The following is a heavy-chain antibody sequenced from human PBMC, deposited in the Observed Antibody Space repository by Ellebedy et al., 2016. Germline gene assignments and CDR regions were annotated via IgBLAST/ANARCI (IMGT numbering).Heavy chain of an antibody. D-gene: IGHD5-18*01. V-gene: IGHV3-11*06. CDR2: ISSRSNDI. Sequence: GESLKISXAASGLTISDYYMSWTRQAPGKGLEWISYISSRSNDINYADSVKGRFTVSRDNAKNSLYLQMNSLRAEDTAIYYCARDPDTANKIDYWGQGTLVTVSA. J-gene: IGHJ4*02. CDR1: GLTISDYY. CDR3: ARDPDTANKIDY.